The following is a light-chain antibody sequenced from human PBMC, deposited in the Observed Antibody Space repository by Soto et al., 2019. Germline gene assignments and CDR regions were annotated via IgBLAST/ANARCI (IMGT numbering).Light chain of an antibody. CDR3: QQSNNWPYT. V-gene: IGKV3-15*01. J-gene: IGKJ2*01. CDR1: QSVSHN. CDR2: GAS. Sequence: EIVMTQSPATLSVSPGERATLSCRASQSVSHNLAWYQQKPGQAPRLLFYGASFRATGVPARFSGSGSGTDFTLTISSLPSEDFAIYYSQQSNNWPYTFGQGTKLEIK.